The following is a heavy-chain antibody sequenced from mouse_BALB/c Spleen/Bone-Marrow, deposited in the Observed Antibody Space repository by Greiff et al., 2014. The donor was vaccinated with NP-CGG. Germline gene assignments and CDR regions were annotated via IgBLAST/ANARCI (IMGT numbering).Heavy chain of an antibody. D-gene: IGHD1-1*01. J-gene: IGHJ4*01. CDR3: ARFLLRDYAMDY. CDR2: IDPATNYT. Sequence: VQLQQSGAELVRPGALVKLSCKTSGFNIKDYYMFWLKQRPEQGLEWIGWIDPATNYTIYDPKFQGKASITADKSSNTAYLQLSSLTSEDIAVYYCARFLLRDYAMDYWGQGTSVTVSS. V-gene: IGHV14-1*02. CDR1: GFNIKDYY.